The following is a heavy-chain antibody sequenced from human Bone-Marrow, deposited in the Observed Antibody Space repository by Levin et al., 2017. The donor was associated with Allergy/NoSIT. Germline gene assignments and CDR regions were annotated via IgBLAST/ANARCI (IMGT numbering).Heavy chain of an antibody. D-gene: IGHD1-26*01. V-gene: IGHV3-23*01. Sequence: LSLPCVASGFIFNTYVINWVRQAPGKGLEWISGISGSGDDTYYADSVRGRFTISRDNSKNTLYVQMTNLRAEDTAVYYCAILGKVQSTLTYYGLDVWGQGTTVTVSS. CDR1: GFIFNTYV. CDR2: ISGSGDDT. CDR3: AILGKVQSTLTYYGLDV. J-gene: IGHJ6*02.